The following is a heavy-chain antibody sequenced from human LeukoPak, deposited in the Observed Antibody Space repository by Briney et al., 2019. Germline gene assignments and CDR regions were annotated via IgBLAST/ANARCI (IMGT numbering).Heavy chain of an antibody. CDR1: GGSISSGGYY. J-gene: IGHJ5*02. V-gene: IGHV4-30-2*01. Sequence: KPSETLSLTCTVSGGSISSGGYYWSWIRQPPGKGLEWIGYIYHSGSTYYNPSLKSRVTISVDRSKNQFSLKLSSVTAADTAVYYCARLFTHPYYDFWSGYAAGWFDPWGQGTLVTVSS. D-gene: IGHD3-3*01. CDR3: ARLFTHPYYDFWSGYAAGWFDP. CDR2: IYHSGST.